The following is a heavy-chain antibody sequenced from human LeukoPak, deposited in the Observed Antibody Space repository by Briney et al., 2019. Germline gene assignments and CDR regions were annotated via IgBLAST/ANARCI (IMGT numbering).Heavy chain of an antibody. V-gene: IGHV3-30*04. CDR3: ARENAPGAPVANIDS. J-gene: IGHJ4*02. Sequence: PGPSLRLSCSVSGFTFTRFAMYWVPQAPGKGLEWVAVVSYDGTTQHHADSVKGRFTISRDNSKNTRYLQMNSLRREDTAVYYCARENAPGAPVANIDSWGQGALVTVS. CDR2: VSYDGTTQ. D-gene: IGHD2-2*01. CDR1: GFTFTRFA.